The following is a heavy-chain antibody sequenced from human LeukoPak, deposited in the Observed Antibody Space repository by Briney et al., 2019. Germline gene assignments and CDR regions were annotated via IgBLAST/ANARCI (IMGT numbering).Heavy chain of an antibody. CDR3: AREGGDGYNFFAEYFQH. D-gene: IGHD5-24*01. CDR2: IIPILGIA. V-gene: IGHV1-69*04. Sequence: ASVKVSCKASGGTFSSYAISWVRQAPGQGLEWMGRIIPILGIAYYAQKFQGRVTITADKSTSTAYMELSSLRSEDTAVYYCAREGGDGYNFFAEYFQHWGQGTLVTVSS. J-gene: IGHJ1*01. CDR1: GGTFSSYA.